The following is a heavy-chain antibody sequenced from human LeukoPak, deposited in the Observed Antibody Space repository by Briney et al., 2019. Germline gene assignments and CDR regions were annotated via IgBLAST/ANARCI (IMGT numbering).Heavy chain of an antibody. D-gene: IGHD3-9*01. CDR2: IYPGDSDP. J-gene: IGHJ4*02. CDR3: ARPENYDLLTDYADI. V-gene: IGHV5-51*01. CDR1: GYSFTNW. Sequence: GESLMISCKCSGYSFTNWIGWVRQMPGKGLEWMGVIYPGDSDPRYSPSFQGHFPISLTNSIGTSYLQWSRLQPSDRAFLYLARPENYDLLTDYADIWGPGALVTVSS.